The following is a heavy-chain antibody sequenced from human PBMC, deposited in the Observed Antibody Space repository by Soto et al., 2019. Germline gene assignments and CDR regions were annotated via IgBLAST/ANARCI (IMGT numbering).Heavy chain of an antibody. D-gene: IGHD5-18*01. Sequence: GESLKISCKGSGYSFTSYWIGWVRQMPGKGLEWMGIIYPGDSDTRYSPSFQGQVTISADKSISTAYLQWSSLKASDTAMYYCARRATAMDYYHYGMDFWGQGTTVTASS. J-gene: IGHJ6*02. CDR1: GYSFTSYW. V-gene: IGHV5-51*01. CDR3: ARRATAMDYYHYGMDF. CDR2: IYPGDSDT.